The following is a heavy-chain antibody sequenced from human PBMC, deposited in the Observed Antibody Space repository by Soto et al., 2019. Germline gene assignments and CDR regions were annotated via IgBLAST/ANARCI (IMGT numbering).Heavy chain of an antibody. CDR3: ARTRHDYGDYPFYYFDY. CDR2: IYYSGST. D-gene: IGHD4-17*01. Sequence: PSETLSLTCTVSGGSISSYYWSWIRQPPGKGLEWIGYIYYSGSTNYNPSLKSRVTISVDTSKNQFSLKLSSVTAADTAVYYCARTRHDYGDYPFYYFDYWGQGTLVTSPQ. CDR1: GGSISSYY. J-gene: IGHJ4*02. V-gene: IGHV4-59*01.